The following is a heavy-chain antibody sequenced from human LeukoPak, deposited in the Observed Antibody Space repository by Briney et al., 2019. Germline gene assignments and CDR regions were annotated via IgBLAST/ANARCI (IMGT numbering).Heavy chain of an antibody. V-gene: IGHV1-2*02. Sequence: ASVKVSCKASGYTFTGYYMHWVRQAPGQGLEWMGWINPNSGGTNYAQKFQGRVTMTRDTSISTAYMELSRLRSDDTAVYYCASTPSIAAAGIDYWGQGTLVTVSS. CDR3: ASTPSIAAAGIDY. J-gene: IGHJ4*02. CDR2: INPNSGGT. D-gene: IGHD6-13*01. CDR1: GYTFTGYY.